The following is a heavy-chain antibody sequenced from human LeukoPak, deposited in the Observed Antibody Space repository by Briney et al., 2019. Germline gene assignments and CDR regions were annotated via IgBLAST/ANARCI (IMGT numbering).Heavy chain of an antibody. D-gene: IGHD2-2*01. CDR3: ARESRVVVDA. CDR2: IKQDGSEK. V-gene: IGHV3-7*03. CDR1: GFTFSSYR. Sequence: GGSLRLSCAASGFTFSSYRMSWVRQAPGKGLEWVANIKQDGSEKYYVDSVKGRFTISRDNAKNSLYLQMNSLRAEDTAVYYCARESRVVVDAWGQGTLVTVSS. J-gene: IGHJ5*02.